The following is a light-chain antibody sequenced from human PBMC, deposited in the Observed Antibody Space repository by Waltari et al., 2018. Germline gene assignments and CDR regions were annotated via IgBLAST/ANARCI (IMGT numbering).Light chain of an antibody. CDR3: QHYVRLPAT. CDR1: QRVSRS. J-gene: IGKJ1*01. V-gene: IGKV3-20*01. CDR2: GAS. Sequence: IVLTHPPGPLFFAPGERATPSCRASQRVSRSLAWYQQKPGQAPKLLIYGASTRATGTPDRFTGSGSGTDFSLTIISLEPEDFAIYFCQHYVRLPATFGQGTKVEIK.